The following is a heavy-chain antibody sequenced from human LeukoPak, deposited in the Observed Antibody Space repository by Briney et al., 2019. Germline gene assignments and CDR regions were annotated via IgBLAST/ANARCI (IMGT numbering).Heavy chain of an antibody. V-gene: IGHV3-11*01. CDR2: ISSSGSTI. D-gene: IGHD1-14*01. J-gene: IGHJ5*02. CDR3: AKDRDHGAFDP. Sequence: GGSLRLSCAASGFTFSDYYMSWIRQAPGKGLEWVSYISSSGSTIYYADSVKGRFTISRDNAKNSLYLQMNSLRAEDTAVYYCAKDRDHGAFDPWGQGTLVTVSS. CDR1: GFTFSDYY.